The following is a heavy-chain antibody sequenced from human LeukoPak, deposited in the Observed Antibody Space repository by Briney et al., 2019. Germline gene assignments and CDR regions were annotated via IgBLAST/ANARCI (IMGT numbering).Heavy chain of an antibody. J-gene: IGHJ4*02. CDR2: VSSSGNTT. CDR1: GFTFSDNY. Sequence: AGSLRLSCAASGFTFSDNYMSWVRHAQGKGLGWDSYVSSSGNTTYNADAVKGRFSITRDNAKHSLYLQMNSLRAEDTAVYYCARDGGSAWFLDYWGQGTLVTVSS. V-gene: IGHV3-11*04. D-gene: IGHD6-19*01. CDR3: ARDGGSAWFLDY.